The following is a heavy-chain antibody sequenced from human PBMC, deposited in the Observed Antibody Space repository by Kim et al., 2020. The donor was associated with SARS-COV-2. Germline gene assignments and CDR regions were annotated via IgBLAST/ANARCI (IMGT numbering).Heavy chain of an antibody. V-gene: IGHV3-21*04. CDR3: ARVGPLDPGSNYGGNSVRAFDY. CDR1: GFTFSSYS. J-gene: IGHJ4*02. Sequence: GGSLRLSCAASGFTFSSYSMNWVRQAPGKGLEWVSSISSSSSYIYYADSVKGRFTISRDNAKNSLYLQMNSLRAEDTAVYYCARVGPLDPGSNYGGNSVRAFDYWGQGTLVTVSS. CDR2: ISSSSSYI. D-gene: IGHD1-26*01.